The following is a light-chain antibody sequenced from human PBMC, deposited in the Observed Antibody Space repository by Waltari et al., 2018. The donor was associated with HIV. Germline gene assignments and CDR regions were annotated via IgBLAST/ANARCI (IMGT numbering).Light chain of an antibody. J-gene: IGLJ3*02. V-gene: IGLV1-47*01. Sequence: QSVLTQPPSASGTPGQRVTISCSGNSSNIGSNYVYWYQQLPGTTPRLLIFRNNQSHWGVTDRFSGSNAGTSASLDIRGLRCEDEADYFCATWDDSLSALWVFGGGTKLTVL. CDR2: RNN. CDR3: ATWDDSLSALWV. CDR1: SSNIGSNY.